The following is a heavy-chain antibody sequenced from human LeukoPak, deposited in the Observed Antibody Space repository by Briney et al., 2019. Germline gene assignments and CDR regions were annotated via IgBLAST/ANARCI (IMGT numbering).Heavy chain of an antibody. J-gene: IGHJ6*02. Sequence: GGSLRLSCAASGFTFSTYSMNWVRQAPGKGLEWVSCISSSSSYIYYADSVKGRFTISRDNAKNSLYLQMNSLRAEDTAVYYCARDSRTYSYYYYGMDVWGQGTTVTVSS. V-gene: IGHV3-21*01. D-gene: IGHD4-11*01. CDR1: GFTFSTYS. CDR2: ISSSSSYI. CDR3: ARDSRTYSYYYYGMDV.